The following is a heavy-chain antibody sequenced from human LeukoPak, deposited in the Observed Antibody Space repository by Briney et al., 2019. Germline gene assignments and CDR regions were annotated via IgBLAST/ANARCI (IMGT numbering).Heavy chain of an antibody. CDR2: IIPIFGTA. J-gene: IGHJ4*02. CDR1: GGTFSSYA. V-gene: IGHV1-69*01. CDR3: AREYSIAAAGHVPVFDY. D-gene: IGHD6-13*01. Sequence: SVKASCKASGGTFSSYAISWVRQAPGQGLEWMGGIIPIFGTANYAQKFQGRVTITADESTSTAYMELSSLRSEDTAVYYCAREYSIAAAGHVPVFDYWGQGTLVTVSS.